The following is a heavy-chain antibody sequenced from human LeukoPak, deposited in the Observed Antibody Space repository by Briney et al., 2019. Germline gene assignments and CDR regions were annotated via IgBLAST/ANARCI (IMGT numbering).Heavy chain of an antibody. Sequence: GGSLRLSCAVSGFTVSSNYMTWVRQAPGKGLEWVSVIYSGGNIYYADSVKGRFTISRDISKNTVDLQLNSLRAEDTAVYYCASGKETSMAQGYWGQGTLVTVSS. CDR2: IYSGGNI. V-gene: IGHV3-53*01. D-gene: IGHD5-18*01. CDR3: ASGKETSMAQGY. J-gene: IGHJ4*02. CDR1: GFTVSSNY.